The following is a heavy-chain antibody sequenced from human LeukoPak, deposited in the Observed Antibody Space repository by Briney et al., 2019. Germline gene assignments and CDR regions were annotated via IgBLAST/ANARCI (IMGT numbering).Heavy chain of an antibody. CDR3: ATDSSLYSSSWTDLDY. V-gene: IGHV1-24*01. D-gene: IGHD6-13*01. J-gene: IGHJ4*02. CDR1: GYTLTELS. Sequence: GASVKVSCKVSGYTLTELSMHWVRQAPGKGLEWMGGFDPEAADTIYAQKFQGRVTMTEDTSTDTAYMELSSLRSEDTAVYYCATDSSLYSSSWTDLDYWGQGTLVTVSS. CDR2: FDPEAADT.